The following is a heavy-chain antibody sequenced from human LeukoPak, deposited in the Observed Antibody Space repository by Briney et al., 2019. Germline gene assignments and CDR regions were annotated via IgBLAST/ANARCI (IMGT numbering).Heavy chain of an antibody. CDR1: GFTFSSYG. J-gene: IGHJ4*02. Sequence: GGSLRLSCAASGFTFSSYGMSWVRQAPGKGLEWVSAISGSGGSTYYADSVKGRFTISRDNSKNTLYLQMNSLRAEDTAIYYCAKVPLHWNDQNYFEYWGQGTLVSVTS. CDR3: AKVPLHWNDQNYFEY. D-gene: IGHD1-1*01. CDR2: ISGSGGST. V-gene: IGHV3-23*01.